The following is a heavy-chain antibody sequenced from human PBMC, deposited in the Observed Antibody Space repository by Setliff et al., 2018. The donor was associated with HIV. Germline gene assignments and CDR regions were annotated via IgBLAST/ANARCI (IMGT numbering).Heavy chain of an antibody. J-gene: IGHJ4*02. D-gene: IGHD3-10*01. Sequence: GGSLRLSCEVSGFTFSTYWMHWVRQAPGKGLVWVSRINSDGSTTTYADSVKGRFTISRDNSKNMLYLQMNSLRAEDTAVYYCAKVAPKVSYYYGLGRQRGYFDYWGQGTLVTVSS. CDR3: AKVAPKVSYYYGLGRQRGYFDY. CDR1: GFTFSTYW. CDR2: INSDGSTT. V-gene: IGHV3-74*03.